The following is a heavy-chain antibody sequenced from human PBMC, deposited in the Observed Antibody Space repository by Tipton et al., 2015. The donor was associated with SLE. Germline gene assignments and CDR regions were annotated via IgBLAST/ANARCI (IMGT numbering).Heavy chain of an antibody. CDR3: ARGSDIFGFCDH. J-gene: IGHJ4*02. CDR1: NFSLTSDFY. CDR2: VFYSGST. D-gene: IGHD3-3*02. V-gene: IGHV4-59*03. Sequence: TLSLTCSVSNFSLTSDFYWGWFRQPPGKGLEWLGYVFYSGSTNCHPSLKTRVTISIDTSQNQFSLKLTSVTAADTAIYYCARGSDIFGFCDHWGQGTPVTVSS.